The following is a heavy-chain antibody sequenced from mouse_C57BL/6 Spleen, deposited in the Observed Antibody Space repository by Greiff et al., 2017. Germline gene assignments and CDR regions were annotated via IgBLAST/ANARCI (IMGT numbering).Heavy chain of an antibody. CDR3: ARNADYGRVYAMDY. V-gene: IGHV2-2*01. CDR2: IWSGGST. J-gene: IGHJ4*01. CDR1: GFSLTSYG. Sequence: VKLMESGPGLVQPSQSLSITCTVSGFSLTSYGVHWVRQSPGKGLEWLGVIWSGGSTDYNAAFISRLSISKDNSKSQVFFKMNSLQADDTAIYYCARNADYGRVYAMDYWGQGTSVTVSS. D-gene: IGHD1-1*01.